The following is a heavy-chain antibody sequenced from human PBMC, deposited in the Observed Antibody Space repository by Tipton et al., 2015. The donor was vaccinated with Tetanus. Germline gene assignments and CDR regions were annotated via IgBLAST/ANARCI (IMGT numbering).Heavy chain of an antibody. Sequence: VKPSETLSLTCTVSGGSLSSGTYYWDWIRQPPGKGLEWIGNIYYNGNTLQNPSLKSRVTLSLDKSKNQFSLKLRSVTAADTAIYYCARSADNWFDPWGQGTLVTVSS. CDR1: GGSLSSGTYY. V-gene: IGHV4-39*01. J-gene: IGHJ5*02. CDR3: ARSADNWFDP. CDR2: IYYNGNT.